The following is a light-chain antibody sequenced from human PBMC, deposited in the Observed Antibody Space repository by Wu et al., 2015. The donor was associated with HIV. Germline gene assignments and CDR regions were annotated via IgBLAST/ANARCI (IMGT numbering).Light chain of an antibody. V-gene: IGKV3-15*01. CDR3: QQYTKWLPVS. J-gene: IGKJ4*01. CDR2: DAY. Sequence: EILMTQSPATVSVSLGDRATLSCRASQDVSRNLAWYQQRPGQAPRLLIYDAYTRATGIPPRSTGSGFGTDFTLTISGLRSDDVAVYFCQQYTKWLPVSFGGGTRVEIK. CDR1: QDVSRN.